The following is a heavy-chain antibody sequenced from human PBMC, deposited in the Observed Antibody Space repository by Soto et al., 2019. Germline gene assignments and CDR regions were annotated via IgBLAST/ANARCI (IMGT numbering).Heavy chain of an antibody. CDR1: GYTFTGYY. CDR3: ARDLKGIRGQLTSLPGMDV. V-gene: IGHV1-2*02. D-gene: IGHD1-26*01. J-gene: IGHJ6*02. Sequence: DSVKVSCKASGYTFTGYYMHWVRQAPGQGLEWMGWINPNSGGTNYAQKFQGRVTMTRDTSISTAYMELSRLRSDDTAVYYCARDLKGIRGQLTSLPGMDVWGQGSTGTGSS. CDR2: INPNSGGT.